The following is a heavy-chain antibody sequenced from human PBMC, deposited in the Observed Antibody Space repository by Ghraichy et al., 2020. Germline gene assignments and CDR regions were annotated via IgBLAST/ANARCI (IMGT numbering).Heavy chain of an antibody. CDR2: ISAYNGNT. CDR3: ARDFWQLGENWFDP. CDR1: GYTFTSYG. V-gene: IGHV1-18*01. D-gene: IGHD6-6*01. J-gene: IGHJ5*02. Sequence: ASVKVSCKASGYTFTSYGISWVRQAPGQGLEWMGWISAYNGNTNYAQKLQGRVTMTTDTSTSTAYMELRSLRSDDTAVYYCARDFWQLGENWFDPWGQGTLVTVSS.